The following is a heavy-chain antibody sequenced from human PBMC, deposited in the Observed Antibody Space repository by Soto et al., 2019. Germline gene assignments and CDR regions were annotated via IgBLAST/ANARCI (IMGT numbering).Heavy chain of an antibody. J-gene: IGHJ5*02. CDR1: GYTFTSYD. CDR2: MNPNSGNT. V-gene: IGHV1-8*01. CDR3: ARESTRGFDH. Sequence: QVQLVQSGAEVKKPGASVKVSCKASGYTFTSYDINWVRQATGQGLEWMGWMNPNSGNTAYAQNLLGRVTMTRNTSISPAYMELSSLRSENTADYYSARESTRGFDHWGQGTLVTVSS.